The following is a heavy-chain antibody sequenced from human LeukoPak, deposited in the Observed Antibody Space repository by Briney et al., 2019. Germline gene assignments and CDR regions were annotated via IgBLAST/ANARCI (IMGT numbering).Heavy chain of an antibody. V-gene: IGHV3-21*01. CDR3: ARPDILTGYYLNFFDS. J-gene: IGHJ4*02. D-gene: IGHD3-9*01. Sequence: GGSLRLSWAPSGFTFRSYSTNWVRQPPGKGLEWVSSISSSSRYIYYADSVKGRFTISRDNAKNSLYLQMNSLRAEDTAVYYCARPDILTGYYLNFFDSWGQGTLVTVSS. CDR2: ISSSSRYI. CDR1: GFTFRSYS.